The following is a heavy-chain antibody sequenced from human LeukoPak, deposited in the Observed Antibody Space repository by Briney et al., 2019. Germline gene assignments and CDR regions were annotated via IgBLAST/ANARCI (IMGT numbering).Heavy chain of an antibody. D-gene: IGHD7-27*01. CDR3: ARRIASTWGSIDY. Sequence: GGSLRLSCAASGFAFSSYWMYWVRQAPGKGLVWVSRIYTDGSSTSYADSVKGRFTISRDNAKNTLYLQMNSLRAEDTAVYYCARRIASTWGSIDYWGQGTLVTVSS. J-gene: IGHJ4*02. V-gene: IGHV3-74*01. CDR2: IYTDGSST. CDR1: GFAFSSYW.